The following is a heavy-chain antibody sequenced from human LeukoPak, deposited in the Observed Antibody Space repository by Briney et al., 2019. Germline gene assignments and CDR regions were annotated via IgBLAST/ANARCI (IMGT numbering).Heavy chain of an antibody. V-gene: IGHV3-23*01. Sequence: GGSLRLSCAASGFTFSDYSMNWFRQPPGKGLEWVSVIEPSEGRTYYADSVKGRFTISRDNFKSTLYLQISSLRAEDTAMYYCARRATAVASGRNWFDPWGQGTLVTVSS. CDR3: ARRATAVASGRNWFDP. J-gene: IGHJ5*02. CDR2: IEPSEGRT. CDR1: GFTFSDYS. D-gene: IGHD4-23*01.